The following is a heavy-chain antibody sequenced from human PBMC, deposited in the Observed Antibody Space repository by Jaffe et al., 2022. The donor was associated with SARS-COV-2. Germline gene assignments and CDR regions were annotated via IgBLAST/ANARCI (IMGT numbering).Heavy chain of an antibody. D-gene: IGHD2-2*01. CDR2: ISYDGSNK. CDR3: AKDMEVPAAITYYYGMDV. CDR1: GFTFSSYG. J-gene: IGHJ6*02. Sequence: QVQLVESGGGVVQPGRSLRLSCAASGFTFSSYGMHWVRQAPGKGLEWVAVISYDGSNKDYVDSVKGRFTISRDNSKNTLYLQMNSLRGEDTAVYYCAKDMEVPAAITYYYGMDVWGQGTTVTVSS. V-gene: IGHV3-30*18.